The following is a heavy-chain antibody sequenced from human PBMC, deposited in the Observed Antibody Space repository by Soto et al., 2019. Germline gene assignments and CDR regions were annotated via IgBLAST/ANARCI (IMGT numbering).Heavy chain of an antibody. CDR1: GGSVSSGSYY. V-gene: IGHV4-61*03. CDR3: ARALRSNYHDH. Sequence: QVQLQESGPGLVRPSETLSLTCSISGGSVSSGSYYWSWIRQPPGKRLEWIGYVYFSGSTNYNPSLKNRVTISVDTSKNHFSLSLRSVTAADTAMYYCARALRSNYHDHWGQGTLVTVSS. J-gene: IGHJ4*02. CDR2: VYFSGST.